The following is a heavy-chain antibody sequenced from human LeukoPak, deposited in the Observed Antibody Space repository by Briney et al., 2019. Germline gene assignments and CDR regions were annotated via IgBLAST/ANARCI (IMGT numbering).Heavy chain of an antibody. CDR1: GFTFSSYW. D-gene: IGHD2-2*01. CDR2: INTDGSST. Sequence: PGGSLRLSCAASGFTFSSYWMHWVRHAPGKGLVWVSRINTDGSSTSYADSVKGRFTISRDNAKNTLYLQMNSLRAEDTAVYYCARDSTSSLKDYWGQGTLVTVSS. CDR3: ARDSTSSLKDY. J-gene: IGHJ4*02. V-gene: IGHV3-74*01.